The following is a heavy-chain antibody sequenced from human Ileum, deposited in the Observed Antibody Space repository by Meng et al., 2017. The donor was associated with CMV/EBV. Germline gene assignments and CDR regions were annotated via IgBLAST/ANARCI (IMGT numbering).Heavy chain of an antibody. CDR2: IIHGGSA. V-gene: IGHV4-34*02. CDR3: ARGWIRTPDS. D-gene: IGHD4-23*01. Sequence: VLLQRWGAGQLKPLGSLPLSGALSIGSVSDAYWTWIRQSPGRGLEWIGEIIHGGSASYNPSLDGRFTMSTDASKNQVSLKLRSVTAADTGVYYCARGWIRTPDSWGQGTLVTVSS. J-gene: IGHJ5*01. CDR1: IGSVSDAY.